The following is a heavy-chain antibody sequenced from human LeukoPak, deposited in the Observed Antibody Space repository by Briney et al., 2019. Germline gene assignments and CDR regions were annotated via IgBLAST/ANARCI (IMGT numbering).Heavy chain of an antibody. D-gene: IGHD2-21*02. V-gene: IGHV3-33*01. CDR3: ARGKGDAYRDAFDI. CDR1: GFTFSSYG. Sequence: GGSLSLSCAASGFTFSSYGMHWVRQAPGKGLEWVAVIWYDGSNKYYADSVKGRFTISRDNSKNTLYLQMNSLRAEDTAVYYCARGKGDAYRDAFDIWGQGTMVTVSS. CDR2: IWYDGSNK. J-gene: IGHJ3*02.